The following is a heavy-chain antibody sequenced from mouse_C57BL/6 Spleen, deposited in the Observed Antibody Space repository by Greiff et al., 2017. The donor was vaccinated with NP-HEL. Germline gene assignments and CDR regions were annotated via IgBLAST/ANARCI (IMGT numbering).Heavy chain of an antibody. Sequence: VQLKESGGGLGQTKGSLKLSCAASGLTFNTYAMYWVRQDTGKGGDGGESIRRKSSNYATYYADSVKDRFTISRDDSQSMLYLQMNNLKTEDTAMYYCVRVYSNYVDWYFDVWGTGTTVTVSS. CDR3: VRVYSNYVDWYFDV. CDR1: GLTFNTYA. CDR2: IRRKSSNYAT. D-gene: IGHD2-5*01. V-gene: IGHV10-3*01. J-gene: IGHJ1*03.